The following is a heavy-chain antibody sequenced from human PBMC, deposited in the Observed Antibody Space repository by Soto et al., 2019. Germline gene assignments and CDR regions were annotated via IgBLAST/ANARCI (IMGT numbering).Heavy chain of an antibody. CDR2: IYYSGST. D-gene: IGHD4-4*01. V-gene: IGHV4-31*03. CDR3: ARGGGKVKRWQPSIMTTVRRSLHTRERYNWFDP. CDR1: GGSISSGGYY. Sequence: SETLSLTCTVSGGSISSGGYYWSWIRQHPGKGLEWIGYIYYSGSTYYNPSLKSRVTISVDTSKNQFSLKLSSVTAAETGVYSCARGGGKVKRWQPSIMTTVRRSLHTRERYNWFDPWGQGTLVTVSS. J-gene: IGHJ5*02.